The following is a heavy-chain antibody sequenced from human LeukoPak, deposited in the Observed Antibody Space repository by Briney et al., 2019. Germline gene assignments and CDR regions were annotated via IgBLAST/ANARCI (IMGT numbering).Heavy chain of an antibody. Sequence: SQTLSLTCTVSGGSISSGDHYWSWHRQPPGKGLEWLGYIYYSGSTYYNPSLKSRVTISVDTSKNQFSLKLRSVSAADTAVYYCARGRGYLDSWGQGILVTVSS. CDR2: IYYSGST. V-gene: IGHV4-30-4*01. CDR1: GGSISSGDHY. J-gene: IGHJ4*02. CDR3: ARGRGYLDS.